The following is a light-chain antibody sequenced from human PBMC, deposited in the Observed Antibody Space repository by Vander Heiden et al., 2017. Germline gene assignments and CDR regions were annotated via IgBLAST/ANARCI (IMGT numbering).Light chain of an antibody. Sequence: DIQMTQSPSTLSASVGDRVTITCRASQSISSWLAWYQQKPGKAPKLLIYKASSLESGVPSRFSGSGSGTEFTLTISSLQPDDFATYYCQQYNGGYTVGQGTKLEIK. CDR3: QQYNGGYT. CDR1: QSISSW. J-gene: IGKJ2*01. V-gene: IGKV1-5*03. CDR2: KAS.